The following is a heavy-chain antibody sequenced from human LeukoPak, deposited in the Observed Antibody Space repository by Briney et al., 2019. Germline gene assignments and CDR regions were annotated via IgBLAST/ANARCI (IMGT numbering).Heavy chain of an antibody. CDR3: ARRMTILWWPFDY. CDR2: IYHSGST. D-gene: IGHD2-21*01. V-gene: IGHV4-38-2*01. Sequence: KPSETLSLTCAVSGYSISSGYYWGWIRRPPGKGLEWIGSIYHSGSTYYNPSLKSRVTISVDTSKNQFSLKLSSVTAADTAVYYCARRMTILWWPFDYWGQGTLVTVSS. J-gene: IGHJ4*02. CDR1: GYSISSGYY.